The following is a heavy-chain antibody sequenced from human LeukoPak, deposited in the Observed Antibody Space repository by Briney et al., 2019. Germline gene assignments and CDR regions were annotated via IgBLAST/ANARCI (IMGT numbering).Heavy chain of an antibody. J-gene: IGHJ4*02. D-gene: IGHD5-12*01. CDR3: VRVFGGYDGALAY. V-gene: IGHV4-4*02. CDR2: IYHSGGTT. CDR1: GDSISSNNW. Sequence: PSETLSLTCAVSGDSISSNNWWSRVRQTSGEGLEWIGEIYHSGGTTNYNPSLKRRITMSVDKSKNQFSLKLTSVTAGDTAVYYCVRVFGGYDGALAYWGEGNLVTVSS.